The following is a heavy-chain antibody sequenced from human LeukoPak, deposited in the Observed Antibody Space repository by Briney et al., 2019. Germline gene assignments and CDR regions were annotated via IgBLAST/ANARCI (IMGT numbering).Heavy chain of an antibody. Sequence: PSETLSLTCTVSGGSISSYYWSWIRQPPGKGLEWIGYIYYSGSTNYNPSLESRVTISVDTSKNQFSLKLSSVTAADTAVYYCARAARYCSGGTCYDYWGQGTLVTVSS. J-gene: IGHJ4*02. D-gene: IGHD2-15*01. CDR3: ARAARYCSGGTCYDY. CDR1: GGSISSYY. V-gene: IGHV4-59*08. CDR2: IYYSGST.